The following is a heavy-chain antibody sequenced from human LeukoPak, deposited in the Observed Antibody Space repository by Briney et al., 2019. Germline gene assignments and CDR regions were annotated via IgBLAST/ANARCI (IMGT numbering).Heavy chain of an antibody. CDR1: GYTFTGYY. J-gene: IGHJ4*02. CDR2: INPNSGGT. CDR3: ARAEGCGGDCYYFDY. D-gene: IGHD2-21*02. V-gene: IGHV1-2*04. Sequence: GASVKVSCKASGYTFTGYYMHWVRQAPGQGLEWMGWINPNSGGTNYAQKFQGWVTMTRDTSISTAYMELSRLRSDDTAVYYCARAEGCGGDCYYFDYWGQGTLVTVSS.